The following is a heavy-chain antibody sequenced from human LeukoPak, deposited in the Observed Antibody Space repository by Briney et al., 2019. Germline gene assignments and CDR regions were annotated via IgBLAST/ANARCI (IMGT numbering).Heavy chain of an antibody. CDR3: ARGYCSSTSCSWFDP. CDR1: EYTFTGYY. Sequence: ASVKVSCKASEYTFTGYYMHWVRQAPGQGLEWMGWIDPNSGGTNYAQKFQGRVTMTRDTSISTAYMELSRLRSDDTAVYYCARGYCSSTSCSWFDPWGQGTLVTVSS. J-gene: IGHJ5*02. V-gene: IGHV1-2*02. D-gene: IGHD2-2*01. CDR2: IDPNSGGT.